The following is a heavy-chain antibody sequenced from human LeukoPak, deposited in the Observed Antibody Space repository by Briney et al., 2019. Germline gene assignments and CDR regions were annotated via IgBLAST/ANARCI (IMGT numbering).Heavy chain of an antibody. CDR1: GFTFSTYS. V-gene: IGHV3-21*01. D-gene: IGHD1-26*01. J-gene: IGHJ3*02. CDR2: ISSSSSYI. CDR3: ASSRWEPGAFDI. Sequence: GGFLRLSCAASGFTFSTYSMNWVRHAPGNGLELVSSISSSSSYIYYADSVKGRFTISRDNAKNSLYLQMNSLRAEDTAVYYCASSRWEPGAFDIWGQGTMVTVSS.